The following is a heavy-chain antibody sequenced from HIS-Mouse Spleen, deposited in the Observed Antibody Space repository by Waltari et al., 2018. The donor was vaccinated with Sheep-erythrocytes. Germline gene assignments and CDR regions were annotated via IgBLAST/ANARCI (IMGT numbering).Heavy chain of an antibody. D-gene: IGHD2-15*01. V-gene: IGHV4-34*01. CDR3: AREGGLEDIVVVVAATGDAFDI. CDR1: GGSFSGYY. CDR2: INHSGST. Sequence: QVQLQQWGAGLLKPSETLSLTCAVYGGSFSGYYWSWIRQPPGKGLEWIGEINHSGSTNYNPALKGRVTISVDTSKNQVSLKLSSVTAADTAVYYCAREGGLEDIVVVVAATGDAFDIWGQGTMVTVSS. J-gene: IGHJ3*02.